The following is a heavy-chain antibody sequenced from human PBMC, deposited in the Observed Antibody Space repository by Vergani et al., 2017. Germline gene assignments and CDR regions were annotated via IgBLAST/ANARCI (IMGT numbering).Heavy chain of an antibody. CDR1: GFTFSSYW. CDR3: ARDRDSSGWYGDWXFDR. D-gene: IGHD6-19*01. CDR2: IKQDGSGK. Sequence: DVQLVESGGGLVQPGGSLRLSCAASGFTFSSYWMSWVRPAPGKGLEWVANIKQDGSGKYYVDSVKGRFTISRDNAKNSLYLQMNSLRADDTAVYYCARDRDSSGWYGDWXFDRWGRGTLVTVSS. J-gene: IGHJ2*01. V-gene: IGHV3-7*03.